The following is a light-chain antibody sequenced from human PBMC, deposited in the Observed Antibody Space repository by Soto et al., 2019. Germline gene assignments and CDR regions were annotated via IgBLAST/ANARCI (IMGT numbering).Light chain of an antibody. J-gene: IGKJ4*01. CDR3: QQRTNWPLT. V-gene: IGKV3-11*01. Sequence: EIVLTQSPATLSLSPGERATLSCRASQSVNNFLAWYQQKPGQAPRLLISDASNRATGIPARFSGSGSGTDFTLTISSLEPEDSAVYYCQQRTNWPLTFGGGTKVEIK. CDR1: QSVNNF. CDR2: DAS.